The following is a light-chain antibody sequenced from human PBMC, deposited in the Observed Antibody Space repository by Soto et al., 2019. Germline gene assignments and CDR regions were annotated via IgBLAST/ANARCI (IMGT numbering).Light chain of an antibody. J-gene: IGKJ2*01. V-gene: IGKV4-1*01. Sequence: DIVMTQSPDSLAVSLGERATINCKSSQSVLYSSNNKNYLAWYQQKPGQPPKLLIYWASTRESGVPDRFSGSGSGPDFTLTISSLQAEDVAVYYCQQCYNTPYTFGQGTKVDIK. CDR2: WAS. CDR1: QSVLYSSNNKNY. CDR3: QQCYNTPYT.